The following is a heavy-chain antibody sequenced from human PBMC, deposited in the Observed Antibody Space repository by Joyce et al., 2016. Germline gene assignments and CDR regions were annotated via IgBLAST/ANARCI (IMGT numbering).Heavy chain of an antibody. CDR1: GFTFSGYS. Sequence: EVPLVESGGGLVKPGGSLGLFCAAMGFTFSGYSMSWVRQAPGKVLEGGSYLSSSSSYIKYTDSVKGRFTISRDNAKNSLYRQMNSLRVEDTAVYYWARSSYTNGIFDYWGQGTLVTVCS. CDR2: LSSSSSYI. J-gene: IGHJ4*02. D-gene: IGHD2-8*01. CDR3: ARSSYTNGIFDY. V-gene: IGHV3-21*05.